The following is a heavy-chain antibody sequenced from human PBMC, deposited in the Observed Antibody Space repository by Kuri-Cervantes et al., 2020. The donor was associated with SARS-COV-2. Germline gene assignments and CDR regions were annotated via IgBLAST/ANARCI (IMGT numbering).Heavy chain of an antibody. V-gene: IGHV4-39*01. Sequence: SETLSLTCTVSGGSISASTYYWGWIRQPPGKGLEWIGGISYSGSTYYNPSLKSRVTISVDTSRNQFSLKLSSVTAADTAVYYCARGFEDCSSTSCYPGGFDPWGQGTLVTVSS. D-gene: IGHD2-2*01. CDR3: ARGFEDCSSTSCYPGGFDP. CDR2: ISYSGST. CDR1: GGSISASTYY. J-gene: IGHJ5*02.